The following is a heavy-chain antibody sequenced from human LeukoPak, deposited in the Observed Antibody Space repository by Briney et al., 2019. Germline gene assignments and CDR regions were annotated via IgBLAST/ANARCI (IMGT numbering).Heavy chain of an antibody. CDR2: INHSGST. J-gene: IGHJ4*02. Sequence: SSETLSLTCAVYGGSFSGYYWSWIRQPPGKGLEWIGEINHSGSTNYNPSLKSRVTISVDTSKNQSSLKLSSVPAADTAVYYCASRIEYSSSSPHFDYWGQGTLVTVSS. CDR3: ASRIEYSSSSPHFDY. CDR1: GGSFSGYY. V-gene: IGHV4-34*01. D-gene: IGHD6-6*01.